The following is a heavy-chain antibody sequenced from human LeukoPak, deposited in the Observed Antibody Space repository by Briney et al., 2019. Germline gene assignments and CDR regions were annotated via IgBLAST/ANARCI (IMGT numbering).Heavy chain of an antibody. Sequence: GGTLRLSCEASGFTFSSYDMSWVRQAPGKGLEWVSTISSSGGSTYYAESVKGRFTISRDNSRNTLYLQMNSLRAEDTAVYYCARGHLGFDPWGQGTLVTVSS. J-gene: IGHJ5*02. CDR2: ISSSGGST. CDR3: ARGHLGFDP. V-gene: IGHV3-23*01. CDR1: GFTFSSYD.